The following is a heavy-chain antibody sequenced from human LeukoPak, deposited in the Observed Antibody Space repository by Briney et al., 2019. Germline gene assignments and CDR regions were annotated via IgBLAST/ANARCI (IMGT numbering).Heavy chain of an antibody. CDR2: IKQDGSEK. Sequence: GGSLRLSCAASGFTFSSYRMSWVRQAPGKGLEWVANIKQDGSEKYYVDSVKGRFTISRDNAKNSLYLQMNSLRAEDTAVYYCARADLDSSWLQNFDYWGQGTLVTVSS. CDR3: ARADLDSSWLQNFDY. D-gene: IGHD6-13*01. J-gene: IGHJ4*02. CDR1: GFTFSSYR. V-gene: IGHV3-7*01.